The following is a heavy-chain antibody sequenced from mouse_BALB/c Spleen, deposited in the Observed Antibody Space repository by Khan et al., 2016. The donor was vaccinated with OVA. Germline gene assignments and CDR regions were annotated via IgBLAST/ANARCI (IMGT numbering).Heavy chain of an antibody. CDR3: ASHLTGSFAY. Sequence: EVELVESGGDLVKPGGSLKLSCAASGFTFSSYSMSWVRQTPDKRLEWVATISSGGDYTYYPDSVKGRFTISRDNAKNTLYLQMRSLTSEDTAMYYCASHLTGSFAYGGQGTLVTVSA. CDR1: GFTFSSYS. D-gene: IGHD4-1*01. CDR2: ISSGGDYT. J-gene: IGHJ3*01. V-gene: IGHV5-6*01.